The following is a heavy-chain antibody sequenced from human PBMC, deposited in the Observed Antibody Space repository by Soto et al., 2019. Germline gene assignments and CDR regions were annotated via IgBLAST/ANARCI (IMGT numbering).Heavy chain of an antibody. CDR3: ASDLYYYDSSGYYYQTNLDY. CDR2: IWYDGSNK. D-gene: IGHD3-22*01. J-gene: IGHJ4*02. CDR1: GFTFSSYG. V-gene: IGHV3-33*01. Sequence: PGGSLRLSCAASGFTFSSYGMHWVRQAPGKGLEWVAVIWYDGSNKYYADSVKGRFTISRDNSKNTLYLQMNSLRAEDTAVYYCASDLYYYDSSGYYYQTNLDYWGQGTLVTVSS.